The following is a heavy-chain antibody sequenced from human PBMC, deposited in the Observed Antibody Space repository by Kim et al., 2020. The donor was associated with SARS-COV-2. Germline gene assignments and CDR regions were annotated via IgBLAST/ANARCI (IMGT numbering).Heavy chain of an antibody. V-gene: IGHV3-7*01. CDR2: IWKDGSVE. J-gene: IGHJ2*01. Sequence: GGSLRLSCAASGFTFTNYGMGWVRQAPGKGLECVANIWKDGSVENYGDSVKGRFTISKDNVRDSLNFQRNIWTAKNTTVYNVMTYVYF. CDR1: GFTFTNYG. D-gene: IGHD2-21*01. CDR3: MTYVYF.